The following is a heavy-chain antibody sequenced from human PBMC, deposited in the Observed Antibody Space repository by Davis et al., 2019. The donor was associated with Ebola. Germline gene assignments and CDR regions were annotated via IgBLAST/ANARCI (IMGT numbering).Heavy chain of an antibody. CDR1: GVSISSSHYY. CDR3: ASPRARGMDV. D-gene: IGHD3-10*01. CDR2: MYYSGST. Sequence: PGGSLRLSCTVSGVSISSSHYYWTWIRQSPGKGLEWIGSMYYSGSTYYNPSLKSRVTMSVDTSKNQFSLNLNSVTAADTAIYYCASPRARGMDVWGQGTTVTDSS. V-gene: IGHV4-39*01. J-gene: IGHJ6*02.